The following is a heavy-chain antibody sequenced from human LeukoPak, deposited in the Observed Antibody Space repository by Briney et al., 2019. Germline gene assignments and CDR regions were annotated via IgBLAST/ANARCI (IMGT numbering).Heavy chain of an antibody. CDR3: AKGLGSTKIDY. Sequence: GGSLRLSCAASGFTFSSFSMNWVRQAPGKGLEWVSSISSSSRCIYYADSVKGRFTISRDNAKNSLFLQMNSLRAEDTAAYYCAKGLGSTKIDYWGQGTLVTVSS. V-gene: IGHV3-21*04. CDR2: ISSSSRCI. D-gene: IGHD6-13*01. J-gene: IGHJ4*02. CDR1: GFTFSSFS.